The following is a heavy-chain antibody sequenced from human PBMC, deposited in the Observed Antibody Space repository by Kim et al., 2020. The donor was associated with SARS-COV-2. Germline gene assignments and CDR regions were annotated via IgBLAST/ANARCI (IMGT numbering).Heavy chain of an antibody. CDR1: GYTFTGYY. D-gene: IGHD3-22*01. Sequence: ASVKVSCKASGYTFTGYYMHWVRQAPGQGLEWMGWINPNSGGTNYAQKFQGRVTMTRDTSISTAYMELSRLRSDDTAVYYCAREVPRIVVVMRGLNWFDPWGQGTLVTVSS. J-gene: IGHJ5*02. CDR2: INPNSGGT. V-gene: IGHV1-2*02. CDR3: AREVPRIVVVMRGLNWFDP.